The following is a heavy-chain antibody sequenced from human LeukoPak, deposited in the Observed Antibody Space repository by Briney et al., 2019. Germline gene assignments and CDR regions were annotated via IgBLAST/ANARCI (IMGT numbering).Heavy chain of an antibody. D-gene: IGHD3/OR15-3a*01. V-gene: IGHV3-48*03. CDR3: ARGAGTYINYFEY. J-gene: IGHJ4*02. Sequence: GGSLRLSCAASGFTFSSYEMNWVRQAPGKGLEWVSYISSSGRIIYYADSVKGRFTISRDNAKNSLYAQVNSLRAEDTAVYYCARGAGTYINYFEYWGQGTLVTVSS. CDR2: ISSSGRII. CDR1: GFTFSSYE.